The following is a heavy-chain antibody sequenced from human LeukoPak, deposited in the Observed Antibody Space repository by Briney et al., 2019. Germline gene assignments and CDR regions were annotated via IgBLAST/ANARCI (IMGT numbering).Heavy chain of an antibody. D-gene: IGHD3-9*01. CDR2: ISYDGSNK. Sequence: QPGGSLRLSCAASRFTFSSYGMHWVRQAPGKGLEWVAVISYDGSNKYYADSVKGRFTISRDNSKNTLYLQMNSLRAEDTAVYYCARDKSDWSLDPWDQGTPVTVSS. J-gene: IGHJ5*02. CDR1: RFTFSSYG. CDR3: ARDKSDWSLDP. V-gene: IGHV3-30*03.